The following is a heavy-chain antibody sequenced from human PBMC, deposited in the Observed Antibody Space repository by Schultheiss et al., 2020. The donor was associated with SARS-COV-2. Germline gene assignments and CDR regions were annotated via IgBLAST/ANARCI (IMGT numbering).Heavy chain of an antibody. CDR2: ISGSGGST. J-gene: IGHJ4*02. V-gene: IGHV3-23*01. CDR3: AKCSYDSSGYFV. D-gene: IGHD3-22*01. Sequence: GGSLRLSCAASGFTFSDYYMSWIRQAPGKGLEWVSAISGSGGSTYYADSVKGRFTISRDNSKNTLYLQMNSLRAEDTAVYYCAKCSYDSSGYFVWGQGVLVTVSS. CDR1: GFTFSDYY.